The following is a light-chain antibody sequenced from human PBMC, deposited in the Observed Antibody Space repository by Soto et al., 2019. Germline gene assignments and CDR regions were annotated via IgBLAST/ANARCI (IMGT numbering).Light chain of an antibody. CDR3: QQRSNCLT. Sequence: EIVLTQSPATLSLSPWERATLSCRASQSVSSYLAWYQQKPGQAPRLLIYDASNRATGIPARFSGSGSGTDFTLTISSLEPEDFAVYYCQQRSNCLTFGGGTKVEIK. J-gene: IGKJ4*01. CDR2: DAS. CDR1: QSVSSY. V-gene: IGKV3-11*01.